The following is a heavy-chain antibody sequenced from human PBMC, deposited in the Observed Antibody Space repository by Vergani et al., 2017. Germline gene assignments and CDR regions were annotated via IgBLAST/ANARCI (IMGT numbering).Heavy chain of an antibody. CDR3: TRHDIVVLPAANRRADYYYYMDV. D-gene: IGHD2-2*01. Sequence: EVQLVESGGGLVQPGGSLKLSCAASGFTFSGSAMHWVRQASGKGLEWVGRIRSKANSYATAYAASVKGRFTISRDDSKNTAYLQMNSLKTEDTAVYYCTRHDIVVLPAANRRADYYYYMDVWGKGTTVTVSS. J-gene: IGHJ6*03. CDR1: GFTFSGSA. CDR2: IRSKANSYAT. V-gene: IGHV3-73*02.